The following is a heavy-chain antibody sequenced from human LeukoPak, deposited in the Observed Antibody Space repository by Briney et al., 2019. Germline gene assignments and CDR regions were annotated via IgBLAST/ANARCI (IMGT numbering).Heavy chain of an antibody. Sequence: PGGSLRLSCAASGFTFSSYGIHWVRQAPGKGLEWVAVISYDGSNKYCADSVKGRFTISRDNSKNTLYLQMNSLRTEDTAVYYCAKGMGPFSSSTSGWNYWGQGTLVTVSS. CDR1: GFTFSSYG. CDR2: ISYDGSNK. V-gene: IGHV3-30*18. D-gene: IGHD6-19*01. J-gene: IGHJ4*02. CDR3: AKGMGPFSSSTSGWNY.